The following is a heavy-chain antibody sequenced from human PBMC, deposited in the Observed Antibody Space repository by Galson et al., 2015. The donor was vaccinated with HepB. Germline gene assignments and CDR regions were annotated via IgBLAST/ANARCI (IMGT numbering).Heavy chain of an antibody. CDR3: ARLVPAMDFDY. CDR1: GFTFSGSA. D-gene: IGHD5-18*01. CDR2: IRGIVDSYAT. J-gene: IGHJ4*02. V-gene: IGHV3-73*01. Sequence: SLRLSCAASGFTFSGSAMHWVRQASGEGLEWVGRIRGIVDSYATAYAASVKGRFTISRDDSKNTAYLQMNSLKTEDTAVYYCARLVPAMDFDYWGQGTLVTVSS.